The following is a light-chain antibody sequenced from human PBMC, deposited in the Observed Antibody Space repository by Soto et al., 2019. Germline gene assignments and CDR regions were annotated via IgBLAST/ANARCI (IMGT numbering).Light chain of an antibody. V-gene: IGKV1-5*03. CDR2: KAS. CDR1: QSISSW. Sequence: DIQMTQSPSTLSASVGDRITITCRASQSISSWLDWYQQKPGKAPNLLIYKASSSESGVPSRFSGSGSGTEFTLTISSPQPDDSATYYCHQYEIGWTFGQGTKVEIK. CDR3: HQYEIGWT. J-gene: IGKJ1*01.